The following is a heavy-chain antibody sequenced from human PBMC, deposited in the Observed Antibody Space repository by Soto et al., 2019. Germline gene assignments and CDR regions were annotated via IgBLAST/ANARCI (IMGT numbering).Heavy chain of an antibody. D-gene: IGHD3-10*01. CDR2: INHSGNG. J-gene: IGHJ5*02. CDR3: ARGRISSRGIIGGWFGP. V-gene: IGHV4-34*01. Sequence: SETLSLTCAVYGGSSSGYYWSWIRQTPEKGLEWIGEINHSGNGNYNPSLKSRVTISVDTSKDQLFLRLSSVTAADTAVYYCARGRISSRGIIGGWFGPWGQGTRVTVSS. CDR1: GGSSSGYY.